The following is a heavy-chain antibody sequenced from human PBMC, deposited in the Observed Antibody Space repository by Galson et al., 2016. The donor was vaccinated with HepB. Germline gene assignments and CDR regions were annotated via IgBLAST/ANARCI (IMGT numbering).Heavy chain of an antibody. CDR1: GFSFSTYW. CDR3: AREGYYYYGWENYYYYYAMDV. J-gene: IGHJ6*02. CDR2: IKQDGSEK. D-gene: IGHD3-16*01. Sequence: SLRLSCAASGFSFSTYWMSWVRQAPGKGLEWVANIKQDGSEKNYVASVKGRFTTSRDNAKNSLYLQMISLGAEDTAVYYCAREGYYYYGWENYYYYYAMDVWGQGTTVTVSS. V-gene: IGHV3-7*01.